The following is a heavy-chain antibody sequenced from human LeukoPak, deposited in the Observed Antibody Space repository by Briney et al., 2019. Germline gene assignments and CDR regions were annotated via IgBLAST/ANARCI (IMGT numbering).Heavy chain of an antibody. CDR1: GGSFSGYY. V-gene: IGHV4-34*01. CDR2: INHSGST. D-gene: IGHD3-22*01. J-gene: IGHJ4*02. Sequence: SETLSLTCAVYGGSFSGYYWSWIRQPPGKGLEWIGEINHSGSTNYNPSLKSRVTISVDTSKNQFSLKLSSVTAADTAVYYCARGNYYDSSGIDYWGQGTLVTVSS. CDR3: ARGNYYDSSGIDY.